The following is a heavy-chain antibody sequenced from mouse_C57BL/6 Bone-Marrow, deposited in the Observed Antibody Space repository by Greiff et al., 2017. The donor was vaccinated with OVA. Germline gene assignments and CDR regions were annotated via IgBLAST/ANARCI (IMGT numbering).Heavy chain of an antibody. Sequence: EVQLQQSGTVLARPGASVKMSCKTSGYTFTSYWMHWVKQRPGQGLEWIGAIYPGNSDTSYNQKFKGKAKLTAVTSASTAYMELSSLTNDDSAVYYCTRSHDYHWYFDVWGTGTTVTVSS. D-gene: IGHD2-4*01. CDR3: TRSHDYHWYFDV. V-gene: IGHV1-5*01. CDR1: GYTFTSYW. J-gene: IGHJ1*03. CDR2: IYPGNSDT.